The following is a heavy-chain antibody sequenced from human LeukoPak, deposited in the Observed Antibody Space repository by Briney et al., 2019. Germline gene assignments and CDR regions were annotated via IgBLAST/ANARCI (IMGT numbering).Heavy chain of an antibody. CDR2: IIPIFGTA. CDR1: AYTFTGYY. Sequence: SVKVSCKASAYTFTGYYMHWVRQAPGQGLEWMGVIIPIFGTANYAQKFQGRVTITADESTSTAYMELSSLRSEDTAVYYCARSHYYYDSSGYYYFDYWGQGTLVTVSS. CDR3: ARSHYYYDSSGYYYFDY. V-gene: IGHV1-69*13. J-gene: IGHJ4*02. D-gene: IGHD3-22*01.